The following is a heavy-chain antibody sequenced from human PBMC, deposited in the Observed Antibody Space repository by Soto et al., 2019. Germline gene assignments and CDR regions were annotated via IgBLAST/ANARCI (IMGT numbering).Heavy chain of an antibody. Sequence: EVQLLESGGGLVQPGGSLRLSCVGSGIGFSNYAMSWVRQAPGKGLEWVSIVSASGRSRYHADSVKGRFTISRDNSKNTLYLHMTNLRAEDTAVYYCAKDGNWLDVYYDVWGQGTPVTVSS. CDR2: VSASGRSR. D-gene: IGHD3-16*01. CDR3: AKDGNWLDVYYDV. V-gene: IGHV3-23*01. CDR1: GIGFSNYA. J-gene: IGHJ4*02.